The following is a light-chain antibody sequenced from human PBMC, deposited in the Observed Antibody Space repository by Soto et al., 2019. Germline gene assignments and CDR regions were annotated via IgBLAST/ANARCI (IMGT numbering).Light chain of an antibody. J-gene: IGKJ2*01. CDR2: AAS. CDR1: QSISSY. CDR3: QQYNSYPYT. Sequence: DIQMTQSPSSLSASVGDRVTITCRASQSISSYLNWYQQKPGKAPKLLIYAASSLQSGVPSRFSGSGSGTDFTLTISSLQPDDFVTYYCQQYNSYPYTFGQGTKLDVK. V-gene: IGKV1-39*01.